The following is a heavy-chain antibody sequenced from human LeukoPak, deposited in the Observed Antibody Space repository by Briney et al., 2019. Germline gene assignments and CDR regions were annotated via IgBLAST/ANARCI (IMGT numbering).Heavy chain of an antibody. CDR2: INPNSGGT. Sequence: ASVKVSCKASGYTFTGYYMHWVRQAPGQGLEWMGWINPNSGGTNYAQKFQGRVTMTRDTSISTAYMELSRLRSDDTAVYYCARAPEGSGYYHHDYYYYMDVWGKGTTVTVSS. CDR1: GYTFTGYY. V-gene: IGHV1-2*02. J-gene: IGHJ6*03. D-gene: IGHD3-22*01. CDR3: ARAPEGSGYYHHDYYYYMDV.